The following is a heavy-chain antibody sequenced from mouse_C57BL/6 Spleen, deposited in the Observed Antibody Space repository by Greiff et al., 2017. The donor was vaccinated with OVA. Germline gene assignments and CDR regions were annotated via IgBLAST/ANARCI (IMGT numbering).Heavy chain of an antibody. CDR3: ARRYGYYVLYAMDY. CDR2: IYPGSGST. Sequence: QVQLKESGAELVKPGASVKLSCKASGYTFTSYWITWVKQRPGQGLEWIGVIYPGSGSTNSNEKFKSKATLTVDTSSSTAYMQLSSLTSEDSAVYYCARRYGYYVLYAMDYWGQGTSVTVSS. CDR1: GYTFTSYW. V-gene: IGHV1-55*01. D-gene: IGHD2-3*01. J-gene: IGHJ4*01.